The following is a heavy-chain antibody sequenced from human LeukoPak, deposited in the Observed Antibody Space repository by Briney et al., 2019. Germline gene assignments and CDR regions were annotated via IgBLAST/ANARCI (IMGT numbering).Heavy chain of an antibody. CDR3: ARTYYDFWSGYSGGYYFDY. J-gene: IGHJ4*02. CDR2: INHSGST. D-gene: IGHD3-3*01. V-gene: IGHV4-34*01. CDR1: GGSFSGYY. Sequence: SETLSLTCAVYGGSFSGYYWSWIRQPPRKGLEWIGEINHSGSTNYNPSLKSRVTISVDTSKNQFSLKLSSVTAADTAVYYCARTYYDFWSGYSGGYYFDYWGQGTLVTVSP.